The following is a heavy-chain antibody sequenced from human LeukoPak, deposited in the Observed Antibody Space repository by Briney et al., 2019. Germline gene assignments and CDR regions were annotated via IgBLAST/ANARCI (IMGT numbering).Heavy chain of an antibody. Sequence: AASVKVACKASGYTFTTYDINWVRQAPGQGLEWLGWLSPTSGNTGYAQKFQGRVTMTRDTSTSTVYMELSSLTPDDTAVYYCARGEAIVGSYWGQGTLVTVSS. J-gene: IGHJ4*02. CDR2: LSPTSGNT. CDR3: ARGEAIVGSY. CDR1: GYTFTTYD. D-gene: IGHD1-26*01. V-gene: IGHV1-8*01.